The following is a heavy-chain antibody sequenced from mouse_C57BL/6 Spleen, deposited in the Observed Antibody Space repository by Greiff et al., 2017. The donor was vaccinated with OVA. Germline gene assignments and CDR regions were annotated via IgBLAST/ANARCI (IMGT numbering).Heavy chain of an antibody. CDR2: IHPNSGST. CDR3: AREGVRDAMDY. Sequence: VQLQQSGAELVKPGASVKLSCKASGYTFTSYWMHWVKQRPGQGLEWIGMIHPNSGSTNYNEKFKSKATLPVDKSSSTAYMQLSSLTSEDSAVYYCAREGVRDAMDYWGQGTSVTVSS. V-gene: IGHV1-64*01. J-gene: IGHJ4*01. D-gene: IGHD5-1*01. CDR1: GYTFTSYW.